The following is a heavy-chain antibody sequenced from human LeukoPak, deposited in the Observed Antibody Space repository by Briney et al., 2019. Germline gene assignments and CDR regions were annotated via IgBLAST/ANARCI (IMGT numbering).Heavy chain of an antibody. CDR3: GRFLGRAPPDY. D-gene: IGHD3-3*01. CDR2: INANSGDT. J-gene: IGHJ4*01. V-gene: IGHV1-2*02. CDR1: GYTFSDYY. Sequence: ASVRVSCKASGYTFSDYYLHWVRQAPGQGFEWMGWINANSGDTNYAQRFQGRVTLTRDTSNNTAYMELSRLRSDDTAIYFCGRFLGRAPPDYWGHGTLVTVPS.